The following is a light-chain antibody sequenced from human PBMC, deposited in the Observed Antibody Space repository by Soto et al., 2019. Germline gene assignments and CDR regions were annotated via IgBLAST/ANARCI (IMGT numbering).Light chain of an antibody. CDR2: GAS. J-gene: IGKJ1*01. V-gene: IGKV3-20*01. CDR3: QECGSSRRT. CDR1: QSVTSDC. Sequence: ENVLTQSPDTLPLSPRERTTLSCRASQSVTSDCLAWYRQRPGQAPRLLIYGASTRATGTPARISGGGSGTDFTLSISRLEPEDCGVYYCQECGSSRRTFGQGTRV.